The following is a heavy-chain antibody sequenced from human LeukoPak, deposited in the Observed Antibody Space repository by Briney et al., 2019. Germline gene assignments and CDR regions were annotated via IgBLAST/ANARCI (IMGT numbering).Heavy chain of an antibody. J-gene: IGHJ4*02. D-gene: IGHD5-24*01. V-gene: IGHV3-30-3*01. CDR1: GFTFSNSA. CDR3: AKGGRLLQTSFNY. Sequence: GGSLRLSCAASGFTFSNSAMHWVRQAPGKGLEWVAVISYDGSNGYYADSVKGRFTISRDNSKNTLYLHMNSLRAEDTAMYYCAKGGRLLQTSFNYWGQGTLITVSS. CDR2: ISYDGSNG.